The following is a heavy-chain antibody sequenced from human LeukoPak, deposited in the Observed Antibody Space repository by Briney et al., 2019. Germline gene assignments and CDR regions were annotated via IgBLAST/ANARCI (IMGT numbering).Heavy chain of an antibody. CDR3: ARGHDSIKTFGEVIKSRTRWFDP. Sequence: MTSETLSLTCTVSGGSITSSSYYWGWLRQPPGKGLEWIGSIYYSGSTYYKPSLKSRVTISVDTSKNQFSLKLSSVTAADTAVYYCARGHDSIKTFGEVIKSRTRWFDPWGQGTLVTVSS. CDR1: GGSITSSSYY. J-gene: IGHJ5*02. V-gene: IGHV4-39*07. D-gene: IGHD3-3*01. CDR2: IYYSGST.